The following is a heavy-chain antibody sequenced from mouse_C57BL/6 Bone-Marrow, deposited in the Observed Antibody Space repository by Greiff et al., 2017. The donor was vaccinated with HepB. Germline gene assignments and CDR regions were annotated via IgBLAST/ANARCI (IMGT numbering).Heavy chain of an antibody. CDR2: IHPNSGST. J-gene: IGHJ2*01. D-gene: IGHD1-1*01. CDR1: GYTFTSYW. V-gene: IGHV1-64*01. Sequence: VQLQQPGAELVKPGASVKLSCKASGYTFTSYWMHWVKQRPGQGLEWIGMIHPNSGSTNYNEKFKSKATLTVDKSSSTAYMQLGSLTSEDSAVYYCARYPLCYYGSSYWGQGTTLTVSS. CDR3: ARYPLCYYGSSY.